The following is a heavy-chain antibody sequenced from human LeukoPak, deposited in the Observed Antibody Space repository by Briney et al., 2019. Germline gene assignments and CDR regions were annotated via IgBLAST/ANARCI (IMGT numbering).Heavy chain of an antibody. D-gene: IGHD3-16*02. CDR1: GFSFSSYT. CDR3: AREYDYVWGSYRPYGMDV. J-gene: IGHJ6*04. Sequence: GGSLRLSCAASGFSFSSYTMNWVRQAPGKGLEWVSSIYSSSSYIYYADSVKGRFTISRDNAKNSLYLQMNSLRAEDTAVYYCAREYDYVWGSYRPYGMDVWGKGTTVTVSS. CDR2: IYSSSSYI. V-gene: IGHV3-21*01.